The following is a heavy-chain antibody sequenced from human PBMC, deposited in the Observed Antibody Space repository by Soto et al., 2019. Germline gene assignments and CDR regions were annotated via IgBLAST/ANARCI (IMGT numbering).Heavy chain of an antibody. V-gene: IGHV4-34*01. Sequence: QVLIQQWGAGLLKPSETLSLTCAVYGGSFSGYYWSWIRQPPGKGLEWIGEINPSGSTNYNPSLKSRVTISVDTSKNQCSLKLSSVTAAETAVYYCARRRYIWNYEGTYFDSWGQGTLVTVSS. CDR1: GGSFSGYY. D-gene: IGHD1-7*01. CDR3: ARRRYIWNYEGTYFDS. J-gene: IGHJ4*02. CDR2: INPSGST.